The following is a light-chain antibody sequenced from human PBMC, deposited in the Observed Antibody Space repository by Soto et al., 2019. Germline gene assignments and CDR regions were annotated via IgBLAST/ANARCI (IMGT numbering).Light chain of an antibody. J-gene: IGLJ2*01. CDR2: EGS. CDR3: CSYAGDNTFVI. Sequence: QSVLTQPASVSGSPGQSITISCAGSNNDVGSYNLVSWYQQHPGKAPKLMIYEGSKRPSRVSNRFSGSKSGNTASLTISGLQAEDEADYYSCSYAGDNTFVIFGGGTKLTVL. CDR1: NNDVGSYNL. V-gene: IGLV2-23*03.